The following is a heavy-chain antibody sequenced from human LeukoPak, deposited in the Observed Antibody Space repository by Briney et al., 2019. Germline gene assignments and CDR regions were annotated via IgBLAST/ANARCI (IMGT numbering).Heavy chain of an antibody. D-gene: IGHD6-6*01. CDR1: GGSISSYY. CDR3: ARDRGSIAARVEDY. Sequence: SETLSLTCTVSGGSISSYYWSWIRQPPGKGLEWIGFIYDSGSTNYNPSLKSRVTISVDTSKNQFSLKLSAVTAADTAVYYCARDRGSIAARVEDYWGQGTLVTVSS. J-gene: IGHJ4*02. CDR2: IYDSGST. V-gene: IGHV4-59*12.